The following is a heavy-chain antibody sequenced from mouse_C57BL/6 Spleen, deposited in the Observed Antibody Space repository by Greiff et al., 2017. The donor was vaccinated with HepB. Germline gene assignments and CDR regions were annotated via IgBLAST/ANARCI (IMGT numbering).Heavy chain of an antibody. V-gene: IGHV5-4*01. Sequence: EVQVVESGGGLVKPGGSLKLSCAASGFTFSSYAMSWVRQTPEKRLEWVATISDGGSYTYYPDNVKGRFTISRDNAKNNLYLQMSHLKSEDTAMYYCARANYYGSQAWFAYWGQGTLVTVSA. CDR2: ISDGGSYT. CDR1: GFTFSSYA. J-gene: IGHJ3*01. D-gene: IGHD1-1*01. CDR3: ARANYYGSQAWFAY.